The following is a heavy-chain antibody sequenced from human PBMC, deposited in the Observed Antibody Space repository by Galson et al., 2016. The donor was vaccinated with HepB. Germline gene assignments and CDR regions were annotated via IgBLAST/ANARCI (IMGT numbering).Heavy chain of an antibody. J-gene: IGHJ4*02. D-gene: IGHD2-15*01. Sequence: SLRLSCAASGFAFSDYYMTWIRQAPGKGLDWVAYISNGANNIQYADSVKGRFTISRDDARNSLVLQMDSLTVADTATYYCGRGQRRYCSGGRCNSVGHWGQGTLVTVSS. CDR1: GFAFSDYY. CDR2: ISNGANNI. CDR3: GRGQRRYCSGGRCNSVGH. V-gene: IGHV3-11*01.